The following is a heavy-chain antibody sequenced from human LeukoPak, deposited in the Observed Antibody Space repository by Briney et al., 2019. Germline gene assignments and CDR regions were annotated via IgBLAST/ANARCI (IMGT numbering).Heavy chain of an antibody. CDR2: ISYNGSKK. CDR3: ARGAHKRDDYGGFFDY. CDR1: GFIFSNYA. D-gene: IGHD4-23*01. Sequence: GGSLRLSCAASGFIFSNYAIHWVRQAPGKGLEWVAVISYNGSKKSYADSVKGRFTISRDNSKNTLYVQMNSLRAEDTAVYYCARGAHKRDDYGGFFDYWGQGTLVTVSS. V-gene: IGHV3-30*04. J-gene: IGHJ4*02.